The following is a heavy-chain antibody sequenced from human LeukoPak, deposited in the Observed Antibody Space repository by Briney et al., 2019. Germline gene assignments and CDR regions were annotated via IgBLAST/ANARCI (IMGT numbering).Heavy chain of an antibody. Sequence: GGSLRLSCVASGFTFSNYWVTWVRQSPEKGLEWVANMKPDGSERYYVDSVKGRFTISRDNAKTSLYLQMNSLRDEDTAVYYCARGSLQLWQRWYFDSWGQGTLVTVSS. V-gene: IGHV3-7*01. D-gene: IGHD5-18*01. CDR3: ARGSLQLWQRWYFDS. CDR2: MKPDGSER. CDR1: GFTFSNYW. J-gene: IGHJ4*02.